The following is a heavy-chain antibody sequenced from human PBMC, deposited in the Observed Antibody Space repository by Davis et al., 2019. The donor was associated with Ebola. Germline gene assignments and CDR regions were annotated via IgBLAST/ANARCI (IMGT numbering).Heavy chain of an antibody. J-gene: IGHJ3*02. CDR3: ARARIFDI. CDR1: GFTFSSYA. Sequence: GESLKISCAASGFTFSSYAMHWVRQAPGKGLEWVAVISYDGSNKYYADSVKGRFTISRDNSKNTLYLQMNSLRAEDTAVYYCARARIFDIWGQGTMVTVSS. V-gene: IGHV3-30*04. D-gene: IGHD2-15*01. CDR2: ISYDGSNK.